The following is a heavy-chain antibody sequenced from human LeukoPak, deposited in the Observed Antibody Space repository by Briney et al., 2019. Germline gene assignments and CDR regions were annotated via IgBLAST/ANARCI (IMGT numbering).Heavy chain of an antibody. CDR2: IYISGET. J-gene: IGHJ4*02. V-gene: IGHV4-4*07. CDR3: ASGITGTTFPMDY. CDR1: GDSIRNYY. D-gene: IGHD1-7*01. Sequence: SETLSLTCTVSGDSIRNYYWSWIRQPAGKGLEWIGRIYISGETNYNPSLKSRVTISLDTSKNQVSLKLTSLTAADTAVYYCASGITGTTFPMDYWGQGTLVTVSS.